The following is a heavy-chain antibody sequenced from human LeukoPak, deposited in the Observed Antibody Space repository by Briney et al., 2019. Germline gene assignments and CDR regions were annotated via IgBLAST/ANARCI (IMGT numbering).Heavy chain of an antibody. D-gene: IGHD3-22*01. J-gene: IGHJ3*02. CDR1: GFTFDDYA. V-gene: IGHV3-9*01. Sequence: PGRSLRLSCAASGFTFDDYAMHWVRQAPGKGLEWVSRISWNSGSIGYADSVKGRFTVSRDNAKNSLYLQMNSLRAEDTALYYCAKGGGLYDSSGYFDAFDIWGQGTMVTVSS. CDR3: AKGGGLYDSSGYFDAFDI. CDR2: ISWNSGSI.